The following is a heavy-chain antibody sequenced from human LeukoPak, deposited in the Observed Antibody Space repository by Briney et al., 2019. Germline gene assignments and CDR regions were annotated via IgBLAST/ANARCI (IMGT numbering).Heavy chain of an antibody. D-gene: IGHD4-23*01. Sequence: GGSLRLSCAASGFTFSSYGMHWVRQAPGKGLEWVAVISYDGSNKYYADSVKGRFTISRDNSKNTLYLQMNSLRAEDTAVYYCAKEYRPVDDYYYGMDVWGQGTTVTVSS. CDR2: ISYDGSNK. V-gene: IGHV3-30*18. CDR3: AKEYRPVDDYYYGMDV. J-gene: IGHJ6*02. CDR1: GFTFSSYG.